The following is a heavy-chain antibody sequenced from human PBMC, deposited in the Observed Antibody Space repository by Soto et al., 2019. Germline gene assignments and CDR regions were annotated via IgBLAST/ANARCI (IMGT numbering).Heavy chain of an antibody. Sequence: GGSLRLSCAASGFTFSGSAMHWVRQASGKGLEWVGRIRSKANSYATAYAASVQGRFTISRDDSKNTAYLQMNSLKTEDTAVYYFVVAATPYKSYYYCYYMDVWGKGTKVTV. J-gene: IGHJ6*03. CDR1: GFTFSGSA. D-gene: IGHD2-15*01. V-gene: IGHV3-73*01. CDR2: IRSKANSYAT. CDR3: VVAATPYKSYYYCYYMDV.